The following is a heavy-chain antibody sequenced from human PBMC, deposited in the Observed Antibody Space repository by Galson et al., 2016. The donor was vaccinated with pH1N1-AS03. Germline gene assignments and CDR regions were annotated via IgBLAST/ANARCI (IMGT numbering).Heavy chain of an antibody. V-gene: IGHV4-4*07. Sequence: LSLTCTVSGGSISRFYWSWIRQPTGKGLEWIGRIYSSGSTNYNPSLKSRVTMSVDPSKNQFSLSLSSVTAADTAVYYCARDGETFGHWGQGTLVTVSS. CDR2: IYSSGST. CDR3: ARDGETFGH. CDR1: GGSISRFY. J-gene: IGHJ4*02.